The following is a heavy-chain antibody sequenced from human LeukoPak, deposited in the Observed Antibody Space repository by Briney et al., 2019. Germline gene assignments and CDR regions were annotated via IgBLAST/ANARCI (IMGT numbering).Heavy chain of an antibody. CDR3: ASERDGYNWYAFDI. V-gene: IGHV3-48*03. Sequence: GGTLRLSCAASGFTFSSYEMNWVRKAPGKGLEWVSYISSSGSTIYYADSVKGRFTISRDNAKNSLYLQMNSLRAEDTAVYYCASERDGYNWYAFDIWGQGTMVTVSS. CDR2: ISSSGSTI. D-gene: IGHD5-24*01. J-gene: IGHJ3*02. CDR1: GFTFSSYE.